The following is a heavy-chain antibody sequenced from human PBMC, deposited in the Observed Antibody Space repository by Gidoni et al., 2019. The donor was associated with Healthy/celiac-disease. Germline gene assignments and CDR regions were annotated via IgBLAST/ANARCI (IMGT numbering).Heavy chain of an antibody. D-gene: IGHD5-12*01. V-gene: IGHV4-31*03. CDR2: IYYSGST. CDR1: GGSISSGGYY. J-gene: IGHJ6*02. Sequence: QVQLQESGPGLVKPSQTLSLTCTVSGGSISSGGYYWSWIRQPPGKGLEWIGYIYYSGSTYYNTSLKSRVTISVDTSKNQFSLKLSSGTAADTAVYYCARGEMATIYYYYGMDVWGQETTVTVSS. CDR3: ARGEMATIYYYYGMDV.